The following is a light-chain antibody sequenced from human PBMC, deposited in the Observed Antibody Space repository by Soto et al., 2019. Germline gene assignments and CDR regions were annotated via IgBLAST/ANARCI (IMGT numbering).Light chain of an antibody. CDR3: SSYTSSSSYV. CDR2: TVN. V-gene: IGLV2-14*01. CDR1: SSDVGGYKY. Sequence: QSALTQPASVSGSPGQSITISCTGTSSDVGGYKYVSWYQQHPGKAPKLLIYTVNNRPSGVSNRFSGSKSGNTASLTISGLQAEDEADYYCSSYTSSSSYVFGTGTKLTV. J-gene: IGLJ1*01.